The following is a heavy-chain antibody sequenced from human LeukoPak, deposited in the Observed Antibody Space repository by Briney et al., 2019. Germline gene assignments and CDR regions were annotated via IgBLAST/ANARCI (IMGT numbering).Heavy chain of an antibody. D-gene: IGHD3-22*01. Sequence: GGSLRLSCAASGFTFSSYWMHWVRQAPGKGLVWVSRINSDGSSTSYADSVKGRFTISRDNAKNTLYLQMNSLRAEDTAVYYCARGGGYYDDAIDYWGQGTLVTVSS. V-gene: IGHV3-74*01. CDR1: GFTFSSYW. J-gene: IGHJ4*02. CDR3: ARGGGYYDDAIDY. CDR2: INSDGSST.